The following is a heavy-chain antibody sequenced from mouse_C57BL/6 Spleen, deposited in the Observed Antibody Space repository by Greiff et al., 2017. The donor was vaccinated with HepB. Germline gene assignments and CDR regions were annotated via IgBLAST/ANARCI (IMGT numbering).Heavy chain of an antibody. CDR1: GYAFSSSW. D-gene: IGHD4-1*01. CDR2: IYPGDGDT. J-gene: IGHJ4*01. Sequence: QVQLTESGPELVKPGASVKISCKASGYAFSSSWMNWVKQRPGKGLEWIGRIYPGDGDTNYNGKFKGKATLTADKSSSTAYMQLSSLTSEDSAVYFCARDWDVGAMDYWGQGTSVTVSS. V-gene: IGHV1-82*01. CDR3: ARDWDVGAMDY.